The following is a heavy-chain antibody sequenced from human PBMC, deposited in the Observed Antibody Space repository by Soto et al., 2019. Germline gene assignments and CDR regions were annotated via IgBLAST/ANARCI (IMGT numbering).Heavy chain of an antibody. CDR1: GGTFSSYS. CDR2: IIPIFGTA. CDR3: ARDGGRHSGGIDY. D-gene: IGHD1-26*01. V-gene: IGHV1-69*01. J-gene: IGHJ4*02. Sequence: QVQLVQSGAEVKKPGSSVKVSCKASGGTFSSYSINWVRQAPGHGLEWMGEIIPIFGTANYAQKFQGRVTITADESTSTAYIELSSLRSEDTAVYYCARDGGRHSGGIDYWGQGTLVTVSS.